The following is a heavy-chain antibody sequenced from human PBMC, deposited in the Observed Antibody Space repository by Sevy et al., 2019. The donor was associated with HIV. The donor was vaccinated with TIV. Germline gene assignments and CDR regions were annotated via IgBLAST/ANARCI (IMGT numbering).Heavy chain of an antibody. Sequence: ASVKVSCKASGGTFSSYAISWVRQALGQGLEWMGGIIPIFGTANYAQKFQGRVTITADESTSTAYMELSSLRSEDTAVYYCARGGYYYGSGSYPNWFDPWGQGTLVTVSS. V-gene: IGHV1-69*13. CDR3: ARGGYYYGSGSYPNWFDP. CDR2: IIPIFGTA. CDR1: GGTFSSYA. D-gene: IGHD3-10*01. J-gene: IGHJ5*02.